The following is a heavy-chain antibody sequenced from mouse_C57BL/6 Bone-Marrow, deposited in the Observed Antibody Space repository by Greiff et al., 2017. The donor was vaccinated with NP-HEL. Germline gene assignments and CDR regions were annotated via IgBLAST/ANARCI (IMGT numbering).Heavy chain of an antibody. CDR1: GYSITSGYY. CDR3: ARDGARGSSYGGFAY. D-gene: IGHD1-1*01. CDR2: ISYDGSN. J-gene: IGHJ3*01. Sequence: DVKLQESGPGLVKPSQSLSLTCSVTGYSITSGYYWNWIRQFPGNKLEWMGYISYDGSNNYNPSLKNRISITRDTSKNQFFLKLNSVTTEDTATYYCARDGARGSSYGGFAYWGQGTLVTVSA. V-gene: IGHV3-6*01.